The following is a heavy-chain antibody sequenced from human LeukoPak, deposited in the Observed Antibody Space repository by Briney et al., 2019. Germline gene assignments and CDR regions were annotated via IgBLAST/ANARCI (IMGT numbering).Heavy chain of an antibody. V-gene: IGHV3-30*18. J-gene: IGHJ6*02. CDR2: VSYDGNNK. CDR3: AKDRVQFGSSWYDYYYGMDV. Sequence: PGGSLRLSCAASGFTFSGYGMHWVRQAPGKGLEWVAVVSYDGNNKYYADSLKGRFTISRDNSKNTLYLQMNSLRAEDTAVYYCAKDRVQFGSSWYDYYYGMDVWGQGTTVTVSS. CDR1: GFTFSGYG. D-gene: IGHD6-13*01.